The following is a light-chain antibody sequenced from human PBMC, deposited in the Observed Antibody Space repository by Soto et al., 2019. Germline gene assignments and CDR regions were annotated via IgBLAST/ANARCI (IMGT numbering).Light chain of an antibody. J-gene: IGKJ1*01. V-gene: IGKV3-20*01. CDR1: QSVSSSY. CDR2: GAS. Sequence: EIALTQSPGTLSLSPGERATLSCRASQSVSSSYLAWYQQKPGQAPRLLIYGASSRATGIPDRFSGSGSGTDFTLTISRLEPEDFAVYYCPQYGSSPRKWTFGQGTKVEIK. CDR3: PQYGSSPRKWT.